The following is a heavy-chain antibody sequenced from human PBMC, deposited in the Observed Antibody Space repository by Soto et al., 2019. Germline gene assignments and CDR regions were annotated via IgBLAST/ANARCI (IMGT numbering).Heavy chain of an antibody. CDR3: TRLKDYCSDGCCYYDP. CDR2: IKSRTNNYAT. D-gene: IGHD2-15*01. J-gene: IGHJ5*02. CDR1: GFTFSAFA. Sequence: EVQLVESGGGLVQPGGSVKLSCAASGFTFSAFAMHWVRQASGKGLEWVGRIKSRTNNYATAYTASVKGRFTISRDDSKNTAYLQMNSLKTEDSAVYYCTRLKDYCSDGCCYYDPWGQGTLVTVSS. V-gene: IGHV3-73*02.